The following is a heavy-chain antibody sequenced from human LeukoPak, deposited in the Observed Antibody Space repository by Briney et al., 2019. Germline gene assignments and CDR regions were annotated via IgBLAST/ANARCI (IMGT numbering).Heavy chain of an antibody. Sequence: SETLSLTCTVSGGSISSYYWSWIRQPPGKGLEWIGYTSYSGSTYYNPSLKSRVTMSLDTSKNQFSLKLSSVTAADTAVYYCAKMSTAEVCFDYWGQGTLVTVSS. V-gene: IGHV4-59*04. CDR1: GGSISSYY. CDR3: AKMSTAEVCFDY. CDR2: TSYSGST. D-gene: IGHD5-24*01. J-gene: IGHJ4*02.